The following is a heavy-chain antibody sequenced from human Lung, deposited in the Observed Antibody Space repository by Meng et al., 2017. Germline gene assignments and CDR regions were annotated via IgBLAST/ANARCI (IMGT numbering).Heavy chain of an antibody. Sequence: QVQPPESGPALVKPSQTLSLTCTVSGGSISSSNYYWSWIRQPPGKGLEWSGHIYNSGSTYYNPSLKSRITISVDTSKNQFSLKLSSVTAADTAVYYCARGQKGYFDLWGRGTLVTVSS. CDR2: IYNSGST. CDR1: GGSISSSNYY. J-gene: IGHJ2*01. CDR3: ARGQKGYFDL. V-gene: IGHV4-30-4*01.